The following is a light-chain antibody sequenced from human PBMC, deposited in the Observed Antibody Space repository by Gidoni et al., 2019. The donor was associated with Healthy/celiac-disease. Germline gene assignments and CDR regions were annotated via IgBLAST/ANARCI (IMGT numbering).Light chain of an antibody. CDR3: QQYGSSPPRYT. Sequence: EIVLTQSPGTLSLSPGERATLSCRASQSVSSSYLAWYQQNPGQAPRLRIYGASSRATGIPDRFSGSGSGTDFTLTISRLEPEDFAVYYCQQYGSSPPRYTFGQGTKLEIK. J-gene: IGKJ2*01. CDR1: QSVSSSY. V-gene: IGKV3-20*01. CDR2: GAS.